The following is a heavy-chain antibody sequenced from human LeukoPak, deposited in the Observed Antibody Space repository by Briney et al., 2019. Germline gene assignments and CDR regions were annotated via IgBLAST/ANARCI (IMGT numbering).Heavy chain of an antibody. D-gene: IGHD2-2*01. J-gene: IGHJ4*02. Sequence: GGSLRLSCAASGFTFSIYAMSWVRQAPGKGLAWVSGLNEDGGYTYYADSVKGRFTISRDNSENTLYLQMSSLRAEDTAIYYCATDRDCSSSSYYPLNFDYWGQGTLVTVSS. V-gene: IGHV3-23*01. CDR2: LNEDGGYT. CDR1: GFTFSIYA. CDR3: ATDRDCSSSSYYPLNFDY.